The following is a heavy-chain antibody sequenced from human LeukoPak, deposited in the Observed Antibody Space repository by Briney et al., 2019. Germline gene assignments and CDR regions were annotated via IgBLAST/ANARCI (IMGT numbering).Heavy chain of an antibody. CDR3: ARLGLCAAFDY. D-gene: IGHD3-16*01. J-gene: IGHJ4*02. CDR2: IHYSGST. CDR1: GGSIRGYY. Sequence: SDTLSLTCTVLGGSIRGYYWSWIRQPPGKGLEWIGYIHYSGSTNYNPSLKSRVTISVDTSKNQFSLKLSSVTAADTAVYYCARLGLCAAFDYWGQGTLVTVSS. V-gene: IGHV4-59*07.